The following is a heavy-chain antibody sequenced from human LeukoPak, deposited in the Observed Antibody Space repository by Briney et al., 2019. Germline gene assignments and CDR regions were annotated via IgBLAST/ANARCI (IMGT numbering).Heavy chain of an antibody. CDR1: GGSISSGGYY. CDR2: IYYSGST. V-gene: IGHV4-31*03. J-gene: IGHJ6*02. D-gene: IGHD3-3*01. Sequence: SETLSLTCTVSGGSISSGGYYWSWIRQHPGKGLEWIGYIYYSGSTYYNPSLKSRVTISVDTSKNQFSLKLSSVTAADTAVYYCAREAGFLEWQFLYGMDVWGQGTTVTVSS. CDR3: AREAGFLEWQFLYGMDV.